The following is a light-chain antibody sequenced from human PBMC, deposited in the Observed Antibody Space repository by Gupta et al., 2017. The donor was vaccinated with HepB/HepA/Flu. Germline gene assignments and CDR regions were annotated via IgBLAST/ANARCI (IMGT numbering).Light chain of an antibody. V-gene: IGLV3-1*01. CDR3: QTWDNNTAV. CDR1: KVGDKF. Sequence: SYELTQPPSVSVSPGQTASITCSGDKVGDKFVFWYQPRPGQSPVLVIYQDTKRPSEIPERFSGSNSGNTASLTISGTQAMDEADYSCQTWDNNTAVFGGGTKLTVL. J-gene: IGLJ2*01. CDR2: QDT.